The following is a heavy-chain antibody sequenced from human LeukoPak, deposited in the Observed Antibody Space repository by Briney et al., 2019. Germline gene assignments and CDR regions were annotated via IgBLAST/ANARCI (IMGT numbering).Heavy chain of an antibody. Sequence: GGSLRLSCAASGFTFSSYWMSWVRQAPGKGLEWVANIKQDGSEKYYVESVKGRFTISRDNAKNSLYLQMNSLRAEDTAVYYCARDLTTYYYDSSGDDAFDIWGQGTMVTVSS. J-gene: IGHJ3*02. CDR3: ARDLTTYYYDSSGDDAFDI. D-gene: IGHD3-22*01. CDR1: GFTFSSYW. CDR2: IKQDGSEK. V-gene: IGHV3-7*01.